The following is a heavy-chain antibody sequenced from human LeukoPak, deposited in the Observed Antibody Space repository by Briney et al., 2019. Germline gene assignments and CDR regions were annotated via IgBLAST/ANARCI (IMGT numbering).Heavy chain of an antibody. CDR3: ARDMDPYYFGSGTQYALDY. V-gene: IGHV3-74*01. CDR1: GFTFSSYW. Sequence: GGSLRLSCAASGFTFSSYWMHWVRQAPGKGLVWVSRINTDGSSTSYADSVKGRFTISRDNAKNSLYLQMNSLRAEDTAVYYCARDMDPYYFGSGTQYALDYWGQGTLVTVSS. CDR2: INTDGSST. D-gene: IGHD3-10*01. J-gene: IGHJ4*02.